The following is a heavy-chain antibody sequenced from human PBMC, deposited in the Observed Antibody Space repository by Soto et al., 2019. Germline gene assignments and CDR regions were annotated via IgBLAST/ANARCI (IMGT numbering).Heavy chain of an antibody. CDR2: IWYDGSNK. V-gene: IGHV3-33*01. CDR1: GFTFSSYG. CDR3: AREGYYGSGSYYYYYYGMDV. Sequence: PWGSLRLSCAASGFTFSSYGMHWVRQAPGKGLEWVAVIWYDGSNKYYADSVKGRFTISRDNSKNTLYLQMNSLRAEDTAVYYCAREGYYGSGSYYYYYYGMDVWGQGTTVTVSS. D-gene: IGHD3-10*01. J-gene: IGHJ6*02.